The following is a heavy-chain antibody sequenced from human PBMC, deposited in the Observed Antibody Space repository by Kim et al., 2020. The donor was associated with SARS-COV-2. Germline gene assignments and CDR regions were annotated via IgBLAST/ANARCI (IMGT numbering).Heavy chain of an antibody. CDR1: GGTFSSYA. J-gene: IGHJ4*02. Sequence: SVKVSCKASGGTFSSYAISWVRQAPGQGLEWMGGIIPIFGTANYAQKFQGRVTITADESTSTAYMELSSLRSEDTAVYYCARDGGGITIFGVHWGQGTLVTVSS. V-gene: IGHV1-69*13. D-gene: IGHD3-3*01. CDR2: IIPIFGTA. CDR3: ARDGGGITIFGVH.